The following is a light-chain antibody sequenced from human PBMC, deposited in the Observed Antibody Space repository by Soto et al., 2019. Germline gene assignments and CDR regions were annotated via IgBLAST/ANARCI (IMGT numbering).Light chain of an antibody. J-gene: IGKJ5*01. CDR1: QTISSW. CDR3: QQYDNFPIT. Sequence: DIVMTQSPSTLPGPARHRVNTKCRASQTISSWLAWYQQKPGKAPKLLIYDVSNLETGVPSRFSGSGSGTDFTFTISSLQPEDIATYYCQQYDNFPITFGQGTRLEIK. CDR2: DVS. V-gene: IGKV1-33*01.